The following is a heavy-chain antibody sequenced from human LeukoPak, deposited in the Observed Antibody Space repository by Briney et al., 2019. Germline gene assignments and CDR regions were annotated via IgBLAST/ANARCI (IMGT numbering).Heavy chain of an antibody. J-gene: IGHJ4*02. V-gene: IGHV4-39*01. CDR1: GGSISSSSYY. CDR2: ISYSGST. Sequence: SETLSLTCTVSGGSISSSSYYWGWIRQPPGKGLEWIGSISYSGSTYYNPSLKSRVTISVDTSKNQLSLKLSSVTAADTAVYYCARRNLGWYYFDYWGLGTLVTVSS. CDR3: ARRNLGWYYFDY. D-gene: IGHD6-19*01.